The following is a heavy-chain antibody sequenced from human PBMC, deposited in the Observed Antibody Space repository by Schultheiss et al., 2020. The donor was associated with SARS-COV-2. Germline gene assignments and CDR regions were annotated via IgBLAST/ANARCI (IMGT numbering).Heavy chain of an antibody. D-gene: IGHD3-9*01. CDR2: ISSSGSTI. Sequence: GGSLRLSCAASGFTFSSYEMNWVRQAPGKGLEWVSYISSSGSTIYYADSVKGRFTISRDNAKNSLYLQMNSLRAEDTAVYYCARGRGSYFDWSPWYYYGMDVWGQGTTVTVSS. CDR1: GFTFSSYE. CDR3: ARGRGSYFDWSPWYYYGMDV. V-gene: IGHV3-48*03. J-gene: IGHJ6*02.